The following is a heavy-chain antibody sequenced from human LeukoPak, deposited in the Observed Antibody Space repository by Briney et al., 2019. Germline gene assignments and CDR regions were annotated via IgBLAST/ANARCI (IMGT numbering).Heavy chain of an antibody. CDR3: AKEFPHTAVAGTHPDPLPQNAHYGMDV. Sequence: GGSLRLSCAASGFTFSSYGMHWVRQAPGKGLEWVAFIRYDGSNKYYADSVKGRFTISRDNSKNTLYLQMNSLRAEDTAVYYCAKEFPHTAVAGTHPDPLPQNAHYGMDVWGQGTTVTVSS. CDR2: IRYDGSNK. J-gene: IGHJ6*02. CDR1: GFTFSSYG. D-gene: IGHD6-19*01. V-gene: IGHV3-30*02.